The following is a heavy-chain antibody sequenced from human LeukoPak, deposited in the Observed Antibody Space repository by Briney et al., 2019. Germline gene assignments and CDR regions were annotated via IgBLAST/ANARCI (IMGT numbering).Heavy chain of an antibody. Sequence: PSETLSVTCTVSGGSVSSDIYYCSWIRQPPGRGLEWIGYIYYSGSTNYNPSLKSRVTISVDTSKNQFSLKLTSVTAADTAVYYCARVHITMVRGVSGWFDPWGQGTLVTVSS. J-gene: IGHJ5*02. CDR3: ARVHITMVRGVSGWFDP. D-gene: IGHD3-10*01. CDR1: GGSVSSDIYY. CDR2: IYYSGST. V-gene: IGHV4-61*01.